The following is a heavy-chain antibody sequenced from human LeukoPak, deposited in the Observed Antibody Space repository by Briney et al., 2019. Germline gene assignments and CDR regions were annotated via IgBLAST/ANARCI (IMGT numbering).Heavy chain of an antibody. CDR3: AGPQTAYDPVDS. J-gene: IGHJ4*02. V-gene: IGHV5-51*01. CDR2: IYPEDSDT. CDR1: GYAFTNYW. Sequence: AGESLKISCKASGYAFTNYWIGWVRQMPGKGLEWMAFIYPEDSDTKYSPSFQGQVTISADKSISTAYLQWSSLKASDTAMYYCAGPQTAYDPVDSWGQGTLVTVSS. D-gene: IGHD5-12*01.